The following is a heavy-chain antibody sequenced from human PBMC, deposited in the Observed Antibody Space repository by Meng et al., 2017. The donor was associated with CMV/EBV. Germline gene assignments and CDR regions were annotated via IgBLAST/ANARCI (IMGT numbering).Heavy chain of an antibody. V-gene: IGHV4-39*01. Sequence: GSLRLSCTVSGGSISSSSYYWGWIRQPPGKGLEWIGSIYYSGSTYYNPSLKSRVTISVDTSKNQFSLKLSSVTASDTAVYYCARQRPTDFWSGYYPSGSYYYYGMDVWGQGTTVTVSS. CDR1: GGSISSSSYY. CDR2: IYYSGST. J-gene: IGHJ6*02. CDR3: ARQRPTDFWSGYYPSGSYYYYGMDV. D-gene: IGHD3-3*01.